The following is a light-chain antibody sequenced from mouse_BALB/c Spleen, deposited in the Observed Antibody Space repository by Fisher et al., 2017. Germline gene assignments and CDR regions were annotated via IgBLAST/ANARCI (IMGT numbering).Light chain of an antibody. Sequence: IVLTQTPAIMSASLGERVTMTCTASSSVSSSYLHWYQQKPGSSPKLWIYEISKLASGVPARFSGSGSGTSYSLTISSMEAEDAATYYCQQWSSNPLTFGAGTKL. CDR3: QQWSSNPLT. V-gene: IGKV4-74*01. CDR2: EIS. J-gene: IGKJ5*01. CDR1: SSVSSSY.